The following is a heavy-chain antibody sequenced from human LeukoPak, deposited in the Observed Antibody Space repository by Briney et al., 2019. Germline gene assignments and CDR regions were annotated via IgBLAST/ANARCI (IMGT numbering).Heavy chain of an antibody. CDR3: ARSPHILTGENFDY. D-gene: IGHD3-9*01. CDR1: GYNFNGYY. V-gene: IGHV1-2*02. CDR2: INPNSGGT. J-gene: IGHJ4*02. Sequence: ASVKVSCKASGYNFNGYYMHWVRQAPGQGLEWMGWINPNSGGTNYAQKFQDRVSMTRDTSISTAYMHLSRLRSDDTAVYYCARSPHILTGENFDYWGQGTLLTVSS.